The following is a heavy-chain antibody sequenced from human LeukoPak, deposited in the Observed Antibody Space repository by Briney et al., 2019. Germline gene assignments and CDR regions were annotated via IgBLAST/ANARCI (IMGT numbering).Heavy chain of an antibody. J-gene: IGHJ6*02. CDR3: ARGGIAVAGTDYYYGMDV. D-gene: IGHD6-19*01. CDR1: GGSISSYY. Sequence: SETLSLTCTVSGGSISSYYWSWIRQPAGKGLEWIGRIYTSGSTNYNPSLKSRVTMSVDTSKNQFSLKLSSVTAADTAVYYCARGGIAVAGTDYYYGMDVWGQGTTVTVSS. CDR2: IYTSGST. V-gene: IGHV4-4*07.